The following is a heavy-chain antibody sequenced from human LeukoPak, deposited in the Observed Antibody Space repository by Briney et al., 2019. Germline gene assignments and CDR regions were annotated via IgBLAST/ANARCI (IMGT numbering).Heavy chain of an antibody. Sequence: SENLSLSCAVSGVSIRDYYWSWISKSPGKGLEWTREVSPGGLTNSNPSLRSRATIAEDTSASQFSLRLTSVTAPETAIYYCAGCRCDLRQNKCYNHWAQGTLVTVSS. V-gene: IGHV4-34*01. CDR1: GVSIRDYY. CDR3: AGCRCDLRQNKCYNH. CDR2: VSPGGLT. J-gene: IGHJ5*02. D-gene: IGHD2-21*01.